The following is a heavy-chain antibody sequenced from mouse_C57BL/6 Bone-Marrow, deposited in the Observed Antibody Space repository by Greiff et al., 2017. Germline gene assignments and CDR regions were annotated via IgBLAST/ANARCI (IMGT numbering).Heavy chain of an antibody. Sequence: EVQLQQSGEGLVKPGGSLKLSCAASGFTFSSYAMSWVRQTPEKRLEWVAYISSGGDYIYYADTVKGRFTISRDNARNTLYLQMSSLKSEDTAMYYCTRERYYFDYWGQGTTLTVSS. CDR1: GFTFSSYA. CDR3: TRERYYFDY. V-gene: IGHV5-9-1*02. CDR2: ISSGGDYI. J-gene: IGHJ2*01.